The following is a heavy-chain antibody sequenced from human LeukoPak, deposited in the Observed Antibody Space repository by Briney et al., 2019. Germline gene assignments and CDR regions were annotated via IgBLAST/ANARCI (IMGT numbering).Heavy chain of an antibody. V-gene: IGHV4-59*01. D-gene: IGHD3-10*01. CDR2: IYYSGST. J-gene: IGHJ4*02. CDR3: ARDLSNYYGSGTLGPLDY. CDR1: GGSISSYY. Sequence: PSETLSLTCTVSGGSISSYYWSWIRQPPGKGLEWIGYIYYSGSTNYNPSLKSRVTISVDTSKNQFSLKLSSVTAADTAVYYCARDLSNYYGSGTLGPLDYWGQGTLVTVSS.